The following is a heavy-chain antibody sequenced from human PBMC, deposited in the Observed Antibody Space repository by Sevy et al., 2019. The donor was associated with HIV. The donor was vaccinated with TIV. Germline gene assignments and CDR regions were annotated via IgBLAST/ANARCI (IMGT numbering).Heavy chain of an antibody. CDR3: AKSLKAWYDFPAFDH. D-gene: IGHD1-20*01. CDR1: GGSITTGPYY. CDR2: MYGTVEPNGNT. Sequence: SETLSLTCSISGGSITTGPYYWAWIRQSPGKGPEWLGSMYGTVEPNGNTYYNPTLKTRIDMSLDKSNNRFALSLRSVIAADTAVYFCAKSLKAWYDFPAFDHWSQGIPVTVSS. V-gene: IGHV4-39*02. J-gene: IGHJ4*02.